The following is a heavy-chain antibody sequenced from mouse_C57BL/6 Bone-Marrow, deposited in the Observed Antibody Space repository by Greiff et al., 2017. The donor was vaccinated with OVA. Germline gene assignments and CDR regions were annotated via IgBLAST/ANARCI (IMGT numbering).Heavy chain of an antibody. CDR2: IDPENGDT. D-gene: IGHD1-1*01. J-gene: IGHJ2*01. Sequence: VQLQQSGAELVRPGASVKLSCTASGFNIKDDYMHWVKQRPEQGLEWIGRIDPENGDTEYASKFQGKATITADTSSNTAYLQLSSLTSEDTAVYYCTKVVATDFDYWGQGTTLTVSS. V-gene: IGHV14-4*01. CDR3: TKVVATDFDY. CDR1: GFNIKDDY.